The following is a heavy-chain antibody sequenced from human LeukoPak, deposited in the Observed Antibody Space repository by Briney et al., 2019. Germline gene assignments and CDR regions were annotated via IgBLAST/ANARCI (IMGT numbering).Heavy chain of an antibody. D-gene: IGHD3-22*01. CDR1: GYTFTGYY. CDR3: ARVAFPNYYDSSGNDAFGI. V-gene: IGHV1-2*02. CDR2: INPNSGGT. J-gene: IGHJ3*02. Sequence: ASVKVSCKASGYTFTGYYMHWVRQAPGQGLEWMGWINPNSGGTNYAQKFQGRVTMTRDTSISTAYMELSRLRSDDTAVYYCARVAFPNYYDSSGNDAFGIWGQGTMVTVSS.